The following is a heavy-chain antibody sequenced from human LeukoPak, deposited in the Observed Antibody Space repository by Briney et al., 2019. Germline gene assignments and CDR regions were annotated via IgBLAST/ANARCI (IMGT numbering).Heavy chain of an antibody. J-gene: IGHJ4*02. CDR3: ARDQYCTNGVCYYFDY. Sequence: GGSLRLSCAASGFTFSTYTMNWVRQAPGKGLEWVSSISSRSSYIYYADSVKGRFTISRDNSKNTLYLQMNSLRAEDTAVYYCARDQYCTNGVCYYFDYWGQGTLVTVSS. CDR2: ISSRSSYI. D-gene: IGHD2-8*01. CDR1: GFTFSTYT. V-gene: IGHV3-21*01.